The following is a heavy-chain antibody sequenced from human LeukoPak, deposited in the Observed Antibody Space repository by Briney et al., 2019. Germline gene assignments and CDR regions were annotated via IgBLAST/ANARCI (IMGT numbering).Heavy chain of an antibody. J-gene: IGHJ4*02. CDR1: GFTFSSYA. CDR2: ISGSGGST. V-gene: IGHV3-23*01. Sequence: GGSLRLSCAASGFTFSSYAMSWVRRAPGKGLEWVSAISGSGGSTYYADSVKGRFTISRDNSKNTLYLQMNSLRAEDTAVYYCAKDPSPDYYDSSGPFDYWGQGTLVTVSS. CDR3: AKDPSPDYYDSSGPFDY. D-gene: IGHD3-22*01.